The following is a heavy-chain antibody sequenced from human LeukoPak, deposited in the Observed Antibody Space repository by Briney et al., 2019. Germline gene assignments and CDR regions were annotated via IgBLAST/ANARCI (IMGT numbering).Heavy chain of an antibody. CDR1: GGSISSSSYY. CDR2: IYYSGST. J-gene: IGHJ6*02. V-gene: IGHV4-39*01. D-gene: IGHD3-3*01. Sequence: SETLSLTCTVSGGSISSSSYYWGWIRQPPGKGLEWIGSIYYSGSTYYNPSLKSRVTISVDTSKNQFSLKLSSLTAADTAVYYCARSGFSSGYYIGVGMDVWGQGTTVTVSS. CDR3: ARSGFSSGYYIGVGMDV.